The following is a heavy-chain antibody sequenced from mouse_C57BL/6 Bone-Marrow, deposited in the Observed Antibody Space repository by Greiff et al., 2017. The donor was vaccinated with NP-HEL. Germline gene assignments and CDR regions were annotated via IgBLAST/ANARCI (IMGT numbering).Heavy chain of an antibody. Sequence: VQLQQSGPELVKPGASVKIPCKASGYTFTDYNMDWVKQSHGKSLEWIGDINPNNGGTIYNQKFKGKATLTVDKSSSTAYMELRSLTSEDTAVYYCARRGASGSSYGWYFDVWGTGTTVTVSS. V-gene: IGHV1-18*01. CDR3: ARRGASGSSYGWYFDV. J-gene: IGHJ1*03. D-gene: IGHD1-1*01. CDR1: GYTFTDYN. CDR2: INPNNGGT.